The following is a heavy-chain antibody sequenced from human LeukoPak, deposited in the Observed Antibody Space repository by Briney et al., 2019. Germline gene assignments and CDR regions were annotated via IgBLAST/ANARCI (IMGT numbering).Heavy chain of an antibody. D-gene: IGHD3-22*01. CDR3: ARMKDSSSWHFDL. CDR2: IYYSGST. Sequence: SETLSLTCTVSGGSISSYYWSWIRQPPGKGLEWIGYIYYSGSTNYNPSLRSRVTISVDTSKNQFSLKLNSVTAADTAVYYCARMKDSSSWHFDLWGRGTLVTVSS. J-gene: IGHJ2*01. CDR1: GGSISSYY. V-gene: IGHV4-59*01.